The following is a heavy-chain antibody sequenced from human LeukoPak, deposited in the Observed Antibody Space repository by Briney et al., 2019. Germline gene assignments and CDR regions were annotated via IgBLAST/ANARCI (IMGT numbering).Heavy chain of an antibody. D-gene: IGHD6-13*01. J-gene: IGHJ4*02. V-gene: IGHV4-59*01. CDR1: GGSINNFY. CDR2: IYYSGNA. CDR3: ARGRWSLDY. Sequence: SETRSLTCTVSGGSINNFYWSWIRQPPGKGLEWIGYIYYSGNANYNPTLKSRVTISVDTSKNQFSLQLSSVTTADTAVYYCARGRWSLDYWGQGTLVTVSS.